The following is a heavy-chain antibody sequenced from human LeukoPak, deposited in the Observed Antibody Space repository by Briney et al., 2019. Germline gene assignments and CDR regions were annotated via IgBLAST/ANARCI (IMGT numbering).Heavy chain of an antibody. CDR2: ITPNSGGT. J-gene: IGHJ4*02. Sequence: ASVKVSCKASGYTFSDYYIHWVRQAPGQGLEWMGWITPNSGGTKYAQRFQGRVTMTRDTSISTAYMDLSSLGSDDTAIFYCVRKSVTRRTSEFDYWGQGTPVTVSS. D-gene: IGHD2-2*01. V-gene: IGHV1-2*02. CDR1: GYTFSDYY. CDR3: VRKSVTRRTSEFDY.